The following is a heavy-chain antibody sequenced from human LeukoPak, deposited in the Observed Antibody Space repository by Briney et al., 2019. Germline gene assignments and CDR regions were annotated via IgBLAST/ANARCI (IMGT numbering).Heavy chain of an antibody. CDR1: GYTFTSYG. J-gene: IGHJ5*02. D-gene: IGHD1-26*01. V-gene: IGHV1-18*01. Sequence: GASVKVSCKASGYTFTSYGISWVRQAPGQGLEWMGWISAYNGNTNYAQKLQGRVTMTTDTSTSTAYMELRSLRSDDTAVYYCARDPSLYSGSYLGQWFDPWGQGTLVTVSS. CDR3: ARDPSLYSGSYLGQWFDP. CDR2: ISAYNGNT.